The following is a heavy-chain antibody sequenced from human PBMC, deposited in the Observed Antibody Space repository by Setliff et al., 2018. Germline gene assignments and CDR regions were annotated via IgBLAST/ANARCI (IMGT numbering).Heavy chain of an antibody. V-gene: IGHV1-2*02. D-gene: IGHD2-15*01. CDR1: GYTFAGYY. Sequence: ASVKVSCKASGYTFAGYYLHWVRQAPGQGLQWMGWINPNTGETDYAPRFQGRVTMSRDTSISTVYMELSRLTSDDTAVYYCATLGVGDLRLAFDIWGQGTMVTVSS. CDR3: ATLGVGDLRLAFDI. J-gene: IGHJ3*02. CDR2: INPNTGET.